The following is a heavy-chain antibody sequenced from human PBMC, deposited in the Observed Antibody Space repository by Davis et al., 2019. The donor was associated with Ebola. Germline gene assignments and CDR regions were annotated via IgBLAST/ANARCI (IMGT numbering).Heavy chain of an antibody. CDR2: INAGNGNT. D-gene: IGHD2-15*01. V-gene: IGHV1-3*01. CDR3: ARVWGYCSGGSCFGAFDI. Sequence: AASVKVSCKASGYTFTSYAMHWVRQAPGQRPEWMGWINAGNGNTKYSQKFQGRVTITRDTSASTAYMELSSLRSEDTAVYYCARVWGYCSGGSCFGAFDIWGQGTMVTVSS. CDR1: GYTFTSYA. J-gene: IGHJ3*02.